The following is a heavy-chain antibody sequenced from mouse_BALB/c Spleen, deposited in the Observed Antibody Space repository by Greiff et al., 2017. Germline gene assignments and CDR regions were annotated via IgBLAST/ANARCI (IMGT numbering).Heavy chain of an antibody. V-gene: IGHV1-5*01. J-gene: IGHJ4*01. D-gene: IGHD2-4*01. CDR3: TRGDDYDYYAMDY. CDR1: GYSFTSYW. CDR2: IYPGNSDT. Sequence: VHVKQSGTVLARPGASVKMSCKASGYSFTSYWMHWVKQRPGQGLEWIGAIYPGNSDTSYNQKFKGKAKLTAVTSASTAYMELSSLTNEDSAVYYCTRGDDYDYYAMDYWGQGTSVTVSS.